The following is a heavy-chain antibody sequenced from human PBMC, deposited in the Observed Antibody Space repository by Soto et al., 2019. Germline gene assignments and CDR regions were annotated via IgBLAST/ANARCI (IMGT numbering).Heavy chain of an antibody. V-gene: IGHV4-59*12. CDR2: IYYSGST. CDR3: ASVRKEKIPARYYYYYYYMDV. J-gene: IGHJ6*03. Sequence: SETLSLTCTVSGGSISSYYWSWIRQPPGKGLEWIGYIYYSGSTYYNPSLKSRVTISVDTSKNQFSLKLSSVTAADTAVYYCASVRKEKIPARYYYYYYYMDVWGKGTTVTVSS. D-gene: IGHD2-2*01. CDR1: GGSISSYY.